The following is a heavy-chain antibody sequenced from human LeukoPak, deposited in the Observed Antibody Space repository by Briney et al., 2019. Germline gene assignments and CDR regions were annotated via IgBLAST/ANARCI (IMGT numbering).Heavy chain of an antibody. CDR3: ARAAGSRTYWYFDL. Sequence: ASVKVSCKASGYTFTGYYMHWVRQAPGQGLEWMGWINPNSGGTNYAQKFQGRVTMTRDTSISTAYMELSRLRSDDTAVYYCARAAGSRTYWYFDLWGRGTLVTVSS. V-gene: IGHV1-2*02. J-gene: IGHJ2*01. D-gene: IGHD1-14*01. CDR2: INPNSGGT. CDR1: GYTFTGYY.